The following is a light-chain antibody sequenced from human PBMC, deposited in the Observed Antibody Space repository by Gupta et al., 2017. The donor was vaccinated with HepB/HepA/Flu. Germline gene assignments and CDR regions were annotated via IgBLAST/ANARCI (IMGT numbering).Light chain of an antibody. Sequence: DIQMTQSPSSLVASVGDRVTITCRASRTISNYLNWYQQKPGRAPNLLIYGASGLQNGVPSSFSGRGSETEFTLTIRRLQPEDVATYYCQQTDMTPLTFGGGTKVEIK. CDR3: QQTDMTPLT. CDR1: RTISNY. V-gene: IGKV1-39*01. J-gene: IGKJ4*01. CDR2: GAS.